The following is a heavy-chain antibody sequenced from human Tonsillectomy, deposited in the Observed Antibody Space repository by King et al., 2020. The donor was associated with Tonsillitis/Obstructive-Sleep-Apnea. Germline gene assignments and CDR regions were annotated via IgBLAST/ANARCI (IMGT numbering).Heavy chain of an antibody. CDR2: ISGGGGST. J-gene: IGHJ3*02. CDR1: GFTFSTYA. D-gene: IGHD6-13*01. V-gene: IGHV3-23*04. Sequence: VQLVESGGGLEQPGGSLRLSCAASGFTFSTYAMSWVRQAPGKGLEWVSAISGGGGSTFYADSVKGRFTISRHNSKNTLDFQMNSLRAEDTAVYYCAKSRRYSTNDAFEIWGQGTMVTVSS. CDR3: AKSRRYSTNDAFEI.